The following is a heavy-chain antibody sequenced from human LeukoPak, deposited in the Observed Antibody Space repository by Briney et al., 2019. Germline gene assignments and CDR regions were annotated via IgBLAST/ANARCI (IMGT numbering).Heavy chain of an antibody. Sequence: PSETLSLTCTVSGGSISSSSYYWGWIRQPPGKGLEWIGSIYYSGSTYYNPSLKSRVTISVDTSKNQFSLKLSSVTAADTAVYYCARGLDDYVWGSYHSSYYYYMDVWGKGTTVTVSS. V-gene: IGHV4-39*01. CDR2: IYYSGST. J-gene: IGHJ6*03. CDR3: ARGLDDYVWGSYHSSYYYYMDV. CDR1: GGSISSSSYY. D-gene: IGHD3-16*01.